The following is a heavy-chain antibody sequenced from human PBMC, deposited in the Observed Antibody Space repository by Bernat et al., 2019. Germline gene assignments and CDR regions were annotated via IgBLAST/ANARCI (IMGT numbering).Heavy chain of an antibody. CDR2: IKEDGSEK. D-gene: IGHD3-22*01. Sequence: DVQLVESGGGLVQPGGSLRLSCAASGFTFSHYWMSWVRQAPGKGPEWVANIKEDGSEKYYVDSVKGRFTISRDNAKNSLYLQMNSLRAEDTAVYFCARDNYDTSPLDYWGQGTLVSVSS. CDR3: ARDNYDTSPLDY. V-gene: IGHV3-7*01. J-gene: IGHJ4*02. CDR1: GFTFSHYW.